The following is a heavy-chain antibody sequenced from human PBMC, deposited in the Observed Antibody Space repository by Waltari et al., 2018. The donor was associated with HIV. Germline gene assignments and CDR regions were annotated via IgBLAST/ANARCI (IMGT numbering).Heavy chain of an antibody. Sequence: EVQLVGSGGGLVQPGGSLRLPYAAPGFTFRGDCMSWVRQAPGKGLEWVANIKQDGSEKYYVDSVKGRFTISRDNAKNSLYLQMNSLRAEDTAVYYCARLASVVAAHWGQGTLVTVSS. D-gene: IGHD2-15*01. J-gene: IGHJ4*02. V-gene: IGHV3-7*04. CDR1: GFTFRGDC. CDR3: ARLASVVAAH. CDR2: IKQDGSEK.